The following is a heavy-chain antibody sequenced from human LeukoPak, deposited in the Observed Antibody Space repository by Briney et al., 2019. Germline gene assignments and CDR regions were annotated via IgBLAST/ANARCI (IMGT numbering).Heavy chain of an antibody. CDR1: GFTFTSYA. V-gene: IGHV3-64D*06. J-gene: IGHJ4*02. CDR2: ISSNGGST. Sequence: PGGSLRLSCSASGFTFTSYALHWVRQAPGKGLECVSAISSNGGSTYYADSVKGRFTISRDNSKNTLYLQMSSLRAEDTAVHYCVKDPYGSGSYLGFYYFDYWGLGTLVTVSS. CDR3: VKDPYGSGSYLGFYYFDY. D-gene: IGHD3-10*01.